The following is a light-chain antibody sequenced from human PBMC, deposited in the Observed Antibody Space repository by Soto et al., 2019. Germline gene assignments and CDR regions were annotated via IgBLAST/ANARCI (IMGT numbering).Light chain of an antibody. CDR3: QQYDNYKPLT. Sequence: DIQMTQSPSTLSASVGDRVTITCRASQSISSWLAWYQHKPGKAPKLLIFDASSLESGTPSRFSGRRSGTQFTLTIDGLQPDDFATYFCQQYDNYKPLTFGGGTKV. CDR1: QSISSW. J-gene: IGKJ4*01. V-gene: IGKV1-5*01. CDR2: DAS.